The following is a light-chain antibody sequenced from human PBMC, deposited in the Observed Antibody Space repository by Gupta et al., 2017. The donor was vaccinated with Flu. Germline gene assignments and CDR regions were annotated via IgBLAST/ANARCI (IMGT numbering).Light chain of an antibody. Sequence: SSNIGSNYVNWYQQVPGTSPKLLIYGNNQRPSGVPDRFSGSKSGTSASLAISGLQSGDEADYYCAAWDDSLDGHYVFGTGTKVTVL. V-gene: IGLV1-44*01. CDR3: AAWDDSLDGHYV. CDR2: GNN. J-gene: IGLJ1*01. CDR1: SSNIGSNY.